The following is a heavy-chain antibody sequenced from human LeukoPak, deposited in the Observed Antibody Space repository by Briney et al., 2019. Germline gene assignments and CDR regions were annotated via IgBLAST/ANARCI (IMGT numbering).Heavy chain of an antibody. D-gene: IGHD1-14*01. V-gene: IGHV3-48*01. CDR1: GLTFSTYS. Sequence: SGGSLRLSCGTSGLTFSTYSMNWVRQAPGKGLEWVSYISSDSGTIYYADSVKGRFTISRDNAKNSLYLQMNSLRADDTAVYYCARAAQPGFDPWGQGTLVTVFS. CDR3: ARAAQPGFDP. CDR2: ISSDSGTI. J-gene: IGHJ5*02.